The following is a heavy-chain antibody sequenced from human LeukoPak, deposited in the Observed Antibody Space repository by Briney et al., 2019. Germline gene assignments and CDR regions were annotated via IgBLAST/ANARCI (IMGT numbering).Heavy chain of an antibody. CDR1: GGSFSGYY. Sequence: SETLSLTCAVYGGSFSGYYWSWIRQPPGKGLEWIGEINHSGSTNYNPSLKSRVTISVDTSKNQFSLKLSSVTAADTAVYYCARNARARPDYGELGSLLFDPWGQGTLVTVSS. CDR3: ARNARARPDYGELGSLLFDP. D-gene: IGHD4-17*01. J-gene: IGHJ5*02. CDR2: INHSGST. V-gene: IGHV4-34*01.